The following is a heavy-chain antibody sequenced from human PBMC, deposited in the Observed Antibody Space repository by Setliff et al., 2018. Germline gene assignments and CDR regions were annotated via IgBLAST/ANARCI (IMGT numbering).Heavy chain of an antibody. CDR1: GDSINSYPYY. D-gene: IGHD2-2*01. J-gene: IGHJ5*02. CDR3: ARGDQLLRFDP. V-gene: IGHV4-39*07. Sequence: NPSETLSLTCTVSGDSINSYPYYWGWIRQPPGKGLEWIGNIYYTGITYYNPSLKSRVTISVDTSKNGFSLKLSSVTAADTAVYYCARGDQLLRFDPWGQGTLVTVSS. CDR2: IYYTGIT.